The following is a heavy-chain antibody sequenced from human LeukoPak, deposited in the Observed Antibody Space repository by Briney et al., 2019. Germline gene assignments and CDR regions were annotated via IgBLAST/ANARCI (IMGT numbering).Heavy chain of an antibody. J-gene: IGHJ4*02. CDR1: GFTFSSYS. D-gene: IGHD5-12*01. CDR2: ISSSSSYI. V-gene: IGHV3-21*01. CDR3: AANSGYDYYFDY. Sequence: GGSLRLSCAASGFTFSSYSMNWVRQAPGKGLEWVSSISSSSSYIYYADSVKGRCTIPRDNAKNSLYLQMNSLRAEDTAVYYCAANSGYDYYFDYWGQGTLVTVSS.